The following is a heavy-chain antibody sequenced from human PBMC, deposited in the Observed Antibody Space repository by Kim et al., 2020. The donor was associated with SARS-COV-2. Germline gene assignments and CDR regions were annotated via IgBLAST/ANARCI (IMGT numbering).Heavy chain of an antibody. CDR1: GFTFSSYG. D-gene: IGHD5-12*01. V-gene: IGHV3-30*18. Sequence: GGSLRLSCAASGFTFSSYGMHWVRQAPGKGLEWVAVISYDGSNKYYADSVKGRFTISRDNSKNTLYLQMNSLRAEDTAVYYCAKDRRWLRHNYYFDYWGQGTLVTVSS. CDR2: ISYDGSNK. J-gene: IGHJ4*02. CDR3: AKDRRWLRHNYYFDY.